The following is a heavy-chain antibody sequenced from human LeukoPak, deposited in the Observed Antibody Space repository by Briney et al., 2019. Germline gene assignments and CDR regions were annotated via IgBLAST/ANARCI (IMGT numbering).Heavy chain of an antibody. Sequence: GGSLRLSRAASGFTFSSYGMHWVRQAPGKGLEWVAVISYDGSNKYYADSVKGRFTISRDNSKNTLYLQMNSLRAEDTAVYYCAKPLRGYSYGYFDYWGQGTLVTVSS. CDR3: AKPLRGYSYGYFDY. CDR2: ISYDGSNK. J-gene: IGHJ4*02. D-gene: IGHD5-18*01. V-gene: IGHV3-30*18. CDR1: GFTFSSYG.